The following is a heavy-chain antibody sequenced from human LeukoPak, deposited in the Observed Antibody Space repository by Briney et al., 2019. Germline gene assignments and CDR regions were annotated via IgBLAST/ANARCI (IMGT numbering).Heavy chain of an antibody. D-gene: IGHD3-22*01. V-gene: IGHV1-2*02. CDR1: GYTSTGYY. CDR2: INPNSGGT. CDR3: ARGGTMYYYDSSGYYPDY. Sequence: ASVKVSCKASGYTSTGYYMHWVRQAPGQGLEWMGWINPNSGGTNYAQKFQGRVTMTRDTSISTAYMELSRLRSDDTAVYYCARGGTMYYYDSSGYYPDYWGQGTLVTVSS. J-gene: IGHJ4*02.